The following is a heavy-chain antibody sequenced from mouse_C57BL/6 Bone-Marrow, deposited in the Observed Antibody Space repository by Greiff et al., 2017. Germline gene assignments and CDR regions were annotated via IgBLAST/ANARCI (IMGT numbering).Heavy chain of an antibody. CDR3: ARHWDY. J-gene: IGHJ2*01. CDR1: GFTFSDYY. CDR2: ISNGGGST. Sequence: EVKLMESGGGLVQPGGSLKLSCAASGFTFSDYYMYWVRQTPEKRLEWVAYISNGGGSTYYPDTVKGRVTISRDNAKNTLYLQMSRLKSEDTAMYYCARHWDYWGQGTTLTVSS. V-gene: IGHV5-12*01.